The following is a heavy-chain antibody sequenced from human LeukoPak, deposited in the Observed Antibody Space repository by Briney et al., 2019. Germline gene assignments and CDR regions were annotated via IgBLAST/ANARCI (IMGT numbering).Heavy chain of an antibody. CDR1: GGSISTYY. V-gene: IGHV4-59*01. D-gene: IGHD5-18*01. Sequence: SETLSLTCTVSGGSISTYYWNWIRQPPGKGLEWIGYIYNPSLKSRVSMSVDTSKNQFSLKLSSVTAADTAVYYCARGRKYTSGYRVIELGSGYSDYWGQGTLVTVSS. J-gene: IGHJ4*02. CDR3: ARGRKYTSGYRVIELGSGYSDY. CDR2: I.